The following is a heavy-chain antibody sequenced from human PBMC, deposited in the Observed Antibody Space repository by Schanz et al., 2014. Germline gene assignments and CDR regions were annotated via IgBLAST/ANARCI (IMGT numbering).Heavy chain of an antibody. CDR2: IASGGSHT. D-gene: IGHD3-3*01. CDR3: XXXXXAHHLTGRPGWSDGMDV. V-gene: IGHV3-23*01. Sequence: EVQLLESGGALEQPGGSLRLSCAASGITFSDYAMSWVRQAPGKGLEWVSTIASGGSHTFYADSVTGRFTISGDNSKNTLFXXXXXLRVEDTXXXXXXXXXXAHHLTGRPGWSDGMDVWGQGTTV. CDR1: GITFSDYA. J-gene: IGHJ6*02.